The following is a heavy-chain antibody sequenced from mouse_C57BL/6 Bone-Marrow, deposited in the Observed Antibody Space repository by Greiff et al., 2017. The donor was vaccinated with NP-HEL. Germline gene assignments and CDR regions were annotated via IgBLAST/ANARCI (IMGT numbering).Heavy chain of an antibody. V-gene: IGHV3-6*01. CDR2: ISYDGSN. CDR3: ARDRITTVVGYYYAMDY. CDR1: GYSITSGYY. D-gene: IGHD1-1*01. Sequence: VQLQESGPGLVKPSQSLSLTCSVTGYSITSGYYWNWIRQFPGNKLEWLGYISYDGSNNYNPSLKNRISITRDTSKNQFFLKLNSVTTEDTATYYCARDRITTVVGYYYAMDYWGQGTSVTVSS. J-gene: IGHJ4*01.